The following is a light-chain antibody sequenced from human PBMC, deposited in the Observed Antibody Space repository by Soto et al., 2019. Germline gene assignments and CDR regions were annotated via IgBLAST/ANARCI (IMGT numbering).Light chain of an antibody. CDR3: SSYTSSSTLL. J-gene: IGLJ1*01. V-gene: IGLV2-14*01. Sequence: QSVLTQPASVSGSAGQSITISCTGTSSDVGGYKYVSWYQQHPGRAPKLMIYEVSNRPSGVSNRFSGSKSGNTASLTISGLQAEDEADYYCSSYTSSSTLLFGTGTKLTVL. CDR2: EVS. CDR1: SSDVGGYKY.